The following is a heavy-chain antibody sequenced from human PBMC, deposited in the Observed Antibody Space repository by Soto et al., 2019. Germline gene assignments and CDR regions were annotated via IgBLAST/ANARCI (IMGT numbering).Heavy chain of an antibody. CDR2: IATYNSNK. D-gene: IGHD3-10*01. CDR3: ARVLRGVVNWFDP. CDR1: GDTFTNFG. J-gene: IGHJ5*02. Sequence: HLVQSGPEVKKPGASVTVSCKTSGDTFTNFGRSWVRQAPGQGLEWMGWIATYNSNKNYAQKFQGRLTLTTDTSTITGYMELKSLEYDDTAVYYCARVLRGVVNWFDPWGKGTLVTVSS. V-gene: IGHV1-18*01.